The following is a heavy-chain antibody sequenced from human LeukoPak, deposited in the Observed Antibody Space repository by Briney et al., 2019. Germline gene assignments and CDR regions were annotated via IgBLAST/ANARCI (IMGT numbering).Heavy chain of an antibody. CDR3: ARWKMELQRNAFDF. V-gene: IGHV3-7*01. D-gene: IGHD1-26*01. CDR2: INQDGSKK. J-gene: IGHJ3*01. CDR1: GFTFRTYW. Sequence: GGSLRLSCAASGFTFRTYWMSWIRQAPGKEPEWVADINQDGSKKYYLQSVRGRFAVSRDNAQNAVFLQMTNLRADDTAVYYCARWKMELQRNAFDFWGQGTVVTVSS.